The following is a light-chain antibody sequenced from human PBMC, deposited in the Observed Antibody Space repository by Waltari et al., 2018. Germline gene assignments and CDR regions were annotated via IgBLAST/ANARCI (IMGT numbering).Light chain of an antibody. CDR3: AAWDDSLSGPV. CDR2: RSN. Sequence: QAVLTQPPSASGTPGLRVALSCSGTTSNIGSSVVYWYQLLPGTAPKVLIYRSNQRPSGVPDRFSGSKSGTSASLAISGLRSEDEADYYCAAWDDSLSGPVFGGGTKVTVL. J-gene: IGLJ2*01. CDR1: TSNIGSSV. V-gene: IGLV1-47*01.